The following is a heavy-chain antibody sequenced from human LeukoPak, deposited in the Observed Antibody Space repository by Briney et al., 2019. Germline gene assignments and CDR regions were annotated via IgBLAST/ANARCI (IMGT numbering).Heavy chain of an antibody. CDR1: GGSISSYY. V-gene: IGHV4-59*12. Sequence: SETLSLTCTVSGGSISSYYWSWIRQPPGKGLEWTGYIYYSGSTNYNPSLKSRVTISVDTSKNQFSLKLRSVTAADTAVYYCARDSYGSGDWGQGTLVTVSS. CDR2: IYYSGST. J-gene: IGHJ4*02. CDR3: ARDSYGSGD. D-gene: IGHD3-10*01.